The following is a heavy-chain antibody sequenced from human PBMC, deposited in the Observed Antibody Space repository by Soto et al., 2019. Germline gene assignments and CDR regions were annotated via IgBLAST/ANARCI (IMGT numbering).Heavy chain of an antibody. CDR1: GFTFSSYA. V-gene: IGHV3-23*01. D-gene: IGHD6-6*01. J-gene: IGHJ4*02. CDR3: AKDQVSYRYSSSVDY. Sequence: EVQLLESGGGLVQPGGSLRLSCAASGFTFSSYAMSWVRQAPGKGLEWVSAISGSGGSTYYADSVKGRFTISRDNSKNTLYLQMNSLRDEDTAVYYCAKDQVSYRYSSSVDYWGQGTLVTVSS. CDR2: ISGSGGST.